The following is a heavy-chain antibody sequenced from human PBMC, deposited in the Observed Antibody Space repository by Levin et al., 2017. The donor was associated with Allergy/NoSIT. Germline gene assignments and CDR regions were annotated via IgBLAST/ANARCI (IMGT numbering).Heavy chain of an antibody. V-gene: IGHV4-30-2*01. D-gene: IGHD3-9*01. Sequence: SETLSLTCAVSGGSISSGGYSWSWIRQPPGKGLEWIGYIYHSGSTYYNPSLKSRVTISVDRSKNQFSLKLSSVTAADTAVYYCAREAFDILTGYYYMDVWGKGTTVTVSS. CDR3: AREAFDILTGYYYMDV. J-gene: IGHJ6*03. CDR1: GGSISSGGYS. CDR2: IYHSGST.